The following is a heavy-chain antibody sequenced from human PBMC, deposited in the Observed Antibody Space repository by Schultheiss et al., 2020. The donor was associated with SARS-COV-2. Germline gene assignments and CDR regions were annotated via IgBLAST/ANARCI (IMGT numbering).Heavy chain of an antibody. CDR2: IYPGDSDT. D-gene: IGHD6-19*01. CDR1: GYSFTSYW. V-gene: IGHV5-51*01. J-gene: IGHJ4*02. CDR3: ARHRLNGWYDY. Sequence: GGSLRLSCKGSGYSFTSYWIGWVRQMPGKGLEWMGIIYPGDSDTRYRPSFQGQVTISADKSISTAYLQWSSLGASDTAIYYCARHRLNGWYDYWGQGTLVTVSS.